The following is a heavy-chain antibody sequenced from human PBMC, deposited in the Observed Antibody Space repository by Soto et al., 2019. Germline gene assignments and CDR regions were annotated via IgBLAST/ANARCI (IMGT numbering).Heavy chain of an antibody. V-gene: IGHV3-30*18. CDR3: PKDLSSFTIVRGVMTYYYYYGMDV. CDR2: ISYDGSNK. D-gene: IGHD3-10*01. Sequence: GGSLRLSCAASGFTFSSYGMHWVRQAPGKGLEWVAVISYDGSNKYYSDSVKGRFTISRDNSKNTLYLQMNSLRAEDTAVYYCPKDLSSFTIVRGVMTYYYYYGMDVWGQGTTVTVSS. J-gene: IGHJ6*02. CDR1: GFTFSSYG.